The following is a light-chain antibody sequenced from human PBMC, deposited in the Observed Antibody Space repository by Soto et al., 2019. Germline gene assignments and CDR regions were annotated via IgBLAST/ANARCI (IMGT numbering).Light chain of an antibody. V-gene: IGKV1-39*01. CDR2: GAS. CDR3: QQGYSSPAT. Sequence: DIQMTQSPSVLSASVGDSVIITCRASQSIGKHLNWYQQKPGKAPKFLIYGASTLQSGVPSRFTGSGSGTDFALTVNSLQAEDFATYYCQQGYSSPATFGQGTRLEIK. CDR1: QSIGKH. J-gene: IGKJ5*01.